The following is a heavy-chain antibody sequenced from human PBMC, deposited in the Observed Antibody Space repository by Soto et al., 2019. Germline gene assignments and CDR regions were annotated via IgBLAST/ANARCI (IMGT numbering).Heavy chain of an antibody. CDR3: APHVSCSXXXXQYDAFAI. CDR1: GFTVSSHA. CDR2: VTADGGT. J-gene: IGHJ3*02. D-gene: IGHD2-15*01. V-gene: IGHV3-23*01. Sequence: EVQVLESGGGLVQPGGSLRLSCEGSGFTVSSHAMTWIRQAPGKGPEWVSTVTADGGTYYADSVKGRFAMSRDTSENTLYLQMNSLGAEDTAAYYCAPHVSCSXXXXQYDAFAIRGQGTMVTVSS.